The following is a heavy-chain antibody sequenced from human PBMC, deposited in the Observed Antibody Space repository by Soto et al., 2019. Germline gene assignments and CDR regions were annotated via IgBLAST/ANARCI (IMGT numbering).Heavy chain of an antibody. CDR3: ARGDTTSLVRGLIKSCFDP. Sequence: SETLSLTCAVYDGSFIPYYWTWIRQPPGKGLEWIGEISHSGDTNYSPSLKSRVTISLDTSKNQFSLRLSSVTAADSAVYYCARGDTTSLVRGLIKSCFDPWGQGTLVTVSS. J-gene: IGHJ5*02. D-gene: IGHD3-10*01. CDR2: ISHSGDT. CDR1: DGSFIPYY. V-gene: IGHV4-34*01.